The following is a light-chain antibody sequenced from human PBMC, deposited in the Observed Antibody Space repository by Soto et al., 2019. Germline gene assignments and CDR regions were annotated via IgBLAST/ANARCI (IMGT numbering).Light chain of an antibody. V-gene: IGLV2-14*01. J-gene: IGLJ1*01. CDR3: SSYTSSTTLEV. CDR1: SSDVGGYNY. Sequence: QSVLTQPASVSGSPGQSISISCTGTSSDVGGYNYVSWYQQHPGKAPKLMIYEVNSRPSGVSNRFSGSKSGNTASLTISGLQAEDEAEYYCSSYTSSTTLEVFGTGTKLTVL. CDR2: EVN.